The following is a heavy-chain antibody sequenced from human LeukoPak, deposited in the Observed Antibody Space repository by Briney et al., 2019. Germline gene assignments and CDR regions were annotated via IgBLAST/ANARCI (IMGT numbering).Heavy chain of an antibody. V-gene: IGHV3-7*01. CDR1: GFTFDNFW. J-gene: IGHJ4*02. D-gene: IGHD2-8*01. Sequence: GGSLRLSCAASGFTFDNFWMNWVRQAPGKGLEWVANINKDGSEKYYVDSVEGRFTISRDNARNSLYLQMNSLRAEDTAVYYCGGVYWRRGTLVTVSS. CDR3: GGVY. CDR2: INKDGSEK.